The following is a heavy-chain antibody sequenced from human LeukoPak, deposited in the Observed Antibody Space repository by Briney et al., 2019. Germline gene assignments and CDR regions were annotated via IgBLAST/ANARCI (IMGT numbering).Heavy chain of an antibody. CDR3: ARSPNPSCGSCFSRRMTDY. D-gene: IGHD2-15*01. Sequence: ASVKVSCKASGYTFTSYDINWVRQATGQGLEWMGWMNPNSGNTGYAQKFQGRVTMTRNTSISTAYMELSSLRSEDTAVYYCARSPNPSCGSCFSRRMTDYWGQGTLVTVPS. CDR1: GYTFTSYD. CDR2: MNPNSGNT. J-gene: IGHJ4*02. V-gene: IGHV1-8*01.